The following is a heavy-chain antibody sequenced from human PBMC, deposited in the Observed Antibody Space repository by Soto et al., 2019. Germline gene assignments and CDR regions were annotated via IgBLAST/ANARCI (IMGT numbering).Heavy chain of an antibody. D-gene: IGHD2-2*01. CDR2: ISYDGSNK. Sequence: GGSLRLSCAASGLTFSSYGMHWVRQAPGKGLEWVAVISYDGSNKYYADSVKGRFTISRDNSKNTLYLQMNSLRAEDTAVYYCAKDIVLGRVVPAATDYWGQGTLVSV. J-gene: IGHJ4*02. V-gene: IGHV3-30*18. CDR1: GLTFSSYG. CDR3: AKDIVLGRVVPAATDY.